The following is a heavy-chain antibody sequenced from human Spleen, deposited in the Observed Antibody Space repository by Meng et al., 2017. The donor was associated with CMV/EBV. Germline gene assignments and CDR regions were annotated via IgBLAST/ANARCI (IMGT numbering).Heavy chain of an antibody. CDR2: TYYRSKWYN. D-gene: IGHD2-15*01. J-gene: IGHJ6*02. CDR3: ARDVDTTTPRSDYYYGMDL. CDR1: GDSVSSDSVS. V-gene: IGHV6-1*01. Sequence: SETLSLTCALSGDSVSSDSVSWNWIRQSPSSGLEWLGRTYYRSKWYNDYAESVKSRIIINADTSKNHFSLHLNSVTPEDTAVYYCARDVDTTTPRSDYYYGMDLWGQGTAVTVSS.